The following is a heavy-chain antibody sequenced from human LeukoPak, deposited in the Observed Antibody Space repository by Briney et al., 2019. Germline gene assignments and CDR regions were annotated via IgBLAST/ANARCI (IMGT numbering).Heavy chain of an antibody. D-gene: IGHD1-14*01. V-gene: IGHV3-30-3*01. CDR1: GFTFSSYA. CDR3: ARDPRIRISILGLNWFDP. Sequence: PGGSLRLSCAASGFTFSSYAMHWVRQAPGKGLEWVAVISYDGSNKYYADSVKGRFTISRDNSKNTLYLQMNSLRAEDTAVYYCARDPRIRISILGLNWFDPWGQGTLVTVSS. CDR2: ISYDGSNK. J-gene: IGHJ5*02.